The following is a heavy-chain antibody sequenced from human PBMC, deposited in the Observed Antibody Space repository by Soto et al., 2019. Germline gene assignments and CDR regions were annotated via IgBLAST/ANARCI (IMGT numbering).Heavy chain of an antibody. CDR3: ARDHPHSYGVYYFDY. Sequence: QVQLQESGPGLVKPSETLSLTCTVSGGSNSNYYWNWIRQSPGKGLEWIGYIYSSGSTHYNPSLQNRVTISIDTSKNQVSLKVNSVTAADTAVYYCARDHPHSYGVYYFDYWGQGTPVTVSS. CDR1: GGSNSNYY. D-gene: IGHD5-18*01. J-gene: IGHJ4*02. V-gene: IGHV4-59*01. CDR2: IYSSGST.